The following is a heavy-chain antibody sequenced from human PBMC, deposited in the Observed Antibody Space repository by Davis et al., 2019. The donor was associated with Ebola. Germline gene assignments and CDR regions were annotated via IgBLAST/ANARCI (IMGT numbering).Heavy chain of an antibody. J-gene: IGHJ4*02. CDR2: VYYSGGA. D-gene: IGHD5-24*01. CDR1: GGSMNSHS. V-gene: IGHV4-59*11. Sequence: PSETLSLTCTVSGGSMNSHSWSWLRRPPGKGLEWIGNVYYSGGATYNPSLKSRVTISVDGSKAQFSLKVNSVSAADTAVYFCARGLRDGYNSYYLDYWGQGSLVTVSS. CDR3: ARGLRDGYNSYYLDY.